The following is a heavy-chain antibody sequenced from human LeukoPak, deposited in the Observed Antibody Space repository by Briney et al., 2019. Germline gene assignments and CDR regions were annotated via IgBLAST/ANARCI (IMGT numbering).Heavy chain of an antibody. J-gene: IGHJ3*01. CDR1: GDAIISNIYW. CDR2: TFYTGRT. Sequence: SETLSLTGTVPGDAIISNIYWWYWVRLPPGKRLEWIYATFYTGRTFYSPSRKSRATPYADTSTTHFSLDMTSEITAGTGVYYCARRRHNFDFYDVWGQGTRVTVSS. V-gene: IGHV4-39*01. D-gene: IGHD3/OR15-3a*01. CDR3: ARRRHNFDFYDV.